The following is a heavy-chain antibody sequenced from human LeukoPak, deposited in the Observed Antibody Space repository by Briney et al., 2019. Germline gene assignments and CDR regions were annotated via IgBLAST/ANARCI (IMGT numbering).Heavy chain of an antibody. CDR3: VTVHYDSRMYFDL. V-gene: IGHV3-74*01. D-gene: IGHD3-22*01. J-gene: IGHJ2*01. Sequence: PGGSLRLSCGASTLTFNTYWIHCVRQAPGKGLVWVSQIKFDGSLASYADSVKGRFTISRDNTKNTLYLQMNSLGSEDTAVCYCVTVHYDSRMYFDLWGRGTLVIVSS. CDR2: IKFDGSLA. CDR1: TLTFNTYW.